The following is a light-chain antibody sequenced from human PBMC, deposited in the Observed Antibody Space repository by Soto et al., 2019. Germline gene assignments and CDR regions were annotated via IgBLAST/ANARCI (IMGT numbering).Light chain of an antibody. CDR3: TSFTSISTPV. Sequence: QSALTQPASVSGSPGQSITISCTGTSSDIGGYNYVSWFQQHPGKAPKLKIYEISNRPSGVSNRFSGSKSGYTASLTISELQAEDDDDYYCTSFTSISTPVFGGGTKLTVL. J-gene: IGLJ3*02. CDR1: SSDIGGYNY. CDR2: EIS. V-gene: IGLV2-14*03.